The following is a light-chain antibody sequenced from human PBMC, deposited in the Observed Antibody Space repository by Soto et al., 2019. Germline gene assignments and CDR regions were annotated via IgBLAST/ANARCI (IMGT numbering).Light chain of an antibody. CDR1: SRDVGGYNY. CDR3: TSYTTFNALV. Sequence: QSVLTQPASVSGSPGQSITISCTGSSRDVGGYNYVSWYQHHPGKAPKVIIYEVYNRPSGSSNRFSASKSANTACLTISGLQAEDEDDYYCTSYTTFNALVIGGGTKLTVL. V-gene: IGLV2-14*01. CDR2: EVY. J-gene: IGLJ2*01.